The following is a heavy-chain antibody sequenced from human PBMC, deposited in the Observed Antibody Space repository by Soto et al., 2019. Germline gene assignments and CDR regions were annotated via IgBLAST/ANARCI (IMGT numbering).Heavy chain of an antibody. Sequence: AGGSLRLSCAASGFTFSSYAMSWVRQAPGKGLEWVSAISGSGGSTYYADSVKGRFTISRDNSKNTLYLQMNSLRAEDTAVYYCAKDPAAAGYYYFDYWGQGTLVTVSS. J-gene: IGHJ4*02. V-gene: IGHV3-23*01. CDR1: GFTFSSYA. CDR2: ISGSGGST. CDR3: AKDPAAAGYYYFDY. D-gene: IGHD6-13*01.